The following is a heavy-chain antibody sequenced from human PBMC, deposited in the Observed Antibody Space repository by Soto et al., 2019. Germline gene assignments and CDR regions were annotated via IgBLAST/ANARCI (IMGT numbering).Heavy chain of an antibody. CDR1: GFVFSDYS. J-gene: IGHJ6*02. Sequence: EVQLVESGGGLVQPGGSLRLSCAASGFVFSDYSMNWVRQAPGKGLEWVSNIGRGSGSGTVYYADSVKGRFTISRDNAKNSLYLQMDSLRVEDTAVYYCARDLAWKRGKVGRYYYGMDVWGQGTTVTVSS. CDR3: ARDLAWKRGKVGRYYYGMDV. V-gene: IGHV3-48*01. CDR2: IGRGSGSGTV. D-gene: IGHD1-1*01.